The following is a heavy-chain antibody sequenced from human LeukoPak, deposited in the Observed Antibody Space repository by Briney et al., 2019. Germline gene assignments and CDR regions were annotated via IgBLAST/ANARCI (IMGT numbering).Heavy chain of an antibody. CDR3: ARGNRMYSSSWYAPQPNWFDP. CDR2: IYYSGST. J-gene: IGHJ5*02. D-gene: IGHD6-13*01. V-gene: IGHV4-59*01. CDR1: GGSISSYY. Sequence: SETLSLTCTVSGGSISSYYWSWVRQPPGKGLEWIGYIYYSGSTNYNPSLKSRVTISVDTSKNQFSLKLSSVTAADTAVYYCARGNRMYSSSWYAPQPNWFDPWGQGTLVTVSS.